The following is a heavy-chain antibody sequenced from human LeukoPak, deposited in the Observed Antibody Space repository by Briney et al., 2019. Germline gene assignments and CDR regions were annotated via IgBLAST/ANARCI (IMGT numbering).Heavy chain of an antibody. CDR2: VMSGRGST. CDR1: GFSVSDYS. Sequence: GGSLRLSCAASGFSVSDYSISWIRQSPGKGPEWISYVMSGRGSTNYADSVKGRFTISRDNAKNSVALQLDGLRADDTAVYFCTRERRGSYYAFESWGQGALVTVSS. D-gene: IGHD3-16*01. CDR3: TRERRGSYYAFES. J-gene: IGHJ4*02. V-gene: IGHV3-11*05.